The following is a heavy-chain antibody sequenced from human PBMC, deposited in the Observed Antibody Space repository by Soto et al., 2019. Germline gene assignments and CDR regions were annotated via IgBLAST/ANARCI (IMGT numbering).Heavy chain of an antibody. V-gene: IGHV1-69*13. D-gene: IGHD1-20*01. CDR2: IIPIFGTA. CDR1: GGTFSSYA. Sequence: SVKVSCKASGGTFSSYAISWVRQAPGQGLEWMGGIIPIFGTANYAQKFQGRVTIAADESTSTAYMELSSLRSEDTAVYYCAALPPLTGNNNYQTYYYYYGMDVWGQGTTVTVSS. J-gene: IGHJ6*02. CDR3: AALPPLTGNNNYQTYYYYYGMDV.